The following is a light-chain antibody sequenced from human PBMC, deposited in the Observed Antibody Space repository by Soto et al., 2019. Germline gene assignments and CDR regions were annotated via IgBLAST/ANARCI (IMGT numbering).Light chain of an antibody. CDR1: SNDIGGHNY. Sequence: QSVLTQPPSASGSPGQSVTISCTGSSNDIGGHNYVSWYQQHPGRAPKLMIYDVTKRPSGVPDRFTGSRSGNTASLTVSGLQADDEADYYCSSYAGTSNLVFGGGTKVT. CDR2: DVT. CDR3: SSYAGTSNLV. J-gene: IGLJ2*01. V-gene: IGLV2-8*01.